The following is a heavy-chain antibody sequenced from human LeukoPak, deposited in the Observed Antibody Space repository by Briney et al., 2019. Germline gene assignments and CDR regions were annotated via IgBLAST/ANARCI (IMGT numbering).Heavy chain of an antibody. Sequence: LPGGSLRLACVASGYTFSSYYIQRVRRAPGKGLVWVSRSSGDRTNINDADSVRGRFTISRDNAKNTVYLQMNTLRVEDTAVYYCTRDLLDYDVSTGLHHYYMDVWGQGTTVTVSS. CDR2: SSGDRTNI. J-gene: IGHJ6*02. CDR3: TRDLLDYDVSTGLHHYYMDV. CDR1: GYTFSSYY. D-gene: IGHD3-9*01. V-gene: IGHV3-74*01.